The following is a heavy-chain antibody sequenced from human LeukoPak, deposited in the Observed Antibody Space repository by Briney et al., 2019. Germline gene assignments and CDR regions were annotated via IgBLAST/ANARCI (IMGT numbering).Heavy chain of an antibody. J-gene: IGHJ6*03. CDR1: GYTITGYY. CDR3: ARWEKGYSYGYLYYYYMDV. CDR2: INPNSGGT. D-gene: IGHD5-18*01. V-gene: IGHV1-2*02. Sequence: ASVKVSCKASGYTITGYYMHWVRQAPGQGLEWMGWINPNSGGTNYAQKFQGRVTMTRNTSISTAYMELSSLRSEDTAVYYCARWEKGYSYGYLYYYYMDVWGKGTTVTVSS.